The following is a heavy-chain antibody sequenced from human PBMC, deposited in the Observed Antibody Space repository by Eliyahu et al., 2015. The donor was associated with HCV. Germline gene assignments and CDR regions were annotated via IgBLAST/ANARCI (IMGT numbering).Heavy chain of an antibody. CDR3: ARGYCPGESCSPYNWFDL. J-gene: IGHJ5*02. CDR1: GDSMTNYY. D-gene: IGHD2-15*01. CDR2: IYSSGTT. V-gene: IGHV4-59*01. Sequence: QVQLQESGPRLVNPPEILFLTCNASGDSMTNYYWNWIRHSPGKGLEWIGYIYSSGTTKYNPSLEGRVTIFIDPSKNQFSLRLSPVTAADTAVYFCARGYCPGESCSPYNWFDLWGQGSLVTVSS.